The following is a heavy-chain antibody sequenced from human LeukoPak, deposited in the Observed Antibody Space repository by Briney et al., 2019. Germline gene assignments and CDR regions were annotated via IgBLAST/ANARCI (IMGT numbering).Heavy chain of an antibody. Sequence: PGGSLRLSCAASGFTFSTFAMIWVRQARGKGLEWVSAISGSGRDTYYADSVKGRFTISRDNTKNTLYLQMNSLRAEDTAVYYCAKIRAVDSSGYYKYYFDYWGQGTLVTVSS. V-gene: IGHV3-23*01. CDR1: GFTFSTFA. CDR2: ISGSGRDT. D-gene: IGHD3-22*01. J-gene: IGHJ4*02. CDR3: AKIRAVDSSGYYKYYFDY.